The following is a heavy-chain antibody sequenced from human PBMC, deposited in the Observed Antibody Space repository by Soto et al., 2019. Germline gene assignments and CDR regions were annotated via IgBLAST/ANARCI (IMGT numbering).Heavy chain of an antibody. Sequence: ASVKVSCKASGYTFTSCDINWVRQASGQGLEWMGWMNPNSGNTGYAQKFQGRVTMTRNTSISTAYMELSSLRSEDTAVYYCARGKDDFWSGYGSYYYYGMDAWGQGTTVTVS. D-gene: IGHD3-3*01. V-gene: IGHV1-8*01. CDR1: GYTFTSCD. J-gene: IGHJ6*02. CDR2: MNPNSGNT. CDR3: ARGKDDFWSGYGSYYYYGMDA.